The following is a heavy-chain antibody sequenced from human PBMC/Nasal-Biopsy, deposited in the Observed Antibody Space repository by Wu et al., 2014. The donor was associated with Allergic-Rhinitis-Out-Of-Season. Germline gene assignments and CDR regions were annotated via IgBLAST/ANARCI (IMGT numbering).Heavy chain of an antibody. D-gene: IGHD4-17*01. CDR2: IQGGPYHT. Sequence: LSCAASGFDFSNYAMNWVRQAPGKGLEWVSAIQGGPYHTYYADSVKGRFTISRDNSKNTVYLQMTSLRPEDSAMYYCVRIPNTAPFPNWFDPWGQGTPVTVAS. J-gene: IGHJ5*02. V-gene: IGHV3-23*01. CDR1: GFDFSNYA. CDR3: VRIPNTAPFPNWFDP.